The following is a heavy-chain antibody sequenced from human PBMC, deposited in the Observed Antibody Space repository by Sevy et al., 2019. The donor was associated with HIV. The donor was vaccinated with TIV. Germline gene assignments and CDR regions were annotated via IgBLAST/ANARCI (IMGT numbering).Heavy chain of an antibody. D-gene: IGHD2-8*01. Sequence: GGSLRLSCAASGFTFSKYSMSWVRQPPGKGLEWVSTLSFGCGEVDYADSVKGRFTISRDNSKSSVYLQMNNLRPEDTAVYYCAREGCTKPHDYWGQGTLVTVSS. J-gene: IGHJ4*02. CDR2: LSFGCGEV. CDR3: AREGCTKPHDY. CDR1: GFTFSKYS. V-gene: IGHV3-23*01.